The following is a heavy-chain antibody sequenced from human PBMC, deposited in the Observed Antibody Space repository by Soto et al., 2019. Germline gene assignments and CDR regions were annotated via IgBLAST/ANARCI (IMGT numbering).Heavy chain of an antibody. D-gene: IGHD5-12*01. CDR3: ARHGSTVDKEGAFDY. Sequence: QVQLQESGPGLLKPAETLSLTCSVSGDSINMYSWSWIRQPPGKGLEWIGCIHYSGTTNYTPSLKSRVTISRDTSENHFSLILNSLTAADTAVYFCARHGSTVDKEGAFDYWGLGTLVTVSS. CDR1: GDSINMYS. J-gene: IGHJ4*02. V-gene: IGHV4-59*08. CDR2: IHYSGTT.